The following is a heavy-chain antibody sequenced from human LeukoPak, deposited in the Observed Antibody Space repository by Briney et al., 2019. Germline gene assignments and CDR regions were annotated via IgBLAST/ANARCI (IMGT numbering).Heavy chain of an antibody. CDR2: ITSSSTYI. V-gene: IGHV3-21*01. CDR1: GFTFSSYN. J-gene: IGHJ6*03. Sequence: GGSLRLSCAASGFTFSSYNMNRVRQAPGKGLEWVSSITSSSTYIYYADSVKGRFTISRDNAKNSLYLQMDSLRVEDTAVYYCARDPYSGSYGDYYYYYMDVWGKGTTVTISS. D-gene: IGHD1-26*01. CDR3: ARDPYSGSYGDYYYYYMDV.